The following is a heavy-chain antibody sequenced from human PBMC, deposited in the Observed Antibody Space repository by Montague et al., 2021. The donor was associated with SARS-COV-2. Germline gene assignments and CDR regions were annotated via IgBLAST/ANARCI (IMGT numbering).Heavy chain of an antibody. Sequence: PAVVKPTQTLTLTCTFSGFSLNTSGEGVGWVRQPPGKALEWLALIYWDDDKRYSPSLKSRSTISKDTTKNEVVLTVANMDPVDTATYYCARYGDYGSWFDPWGQGTLVTVSS. V-gene: IGHV2-5*02. CDR3: ARYGDYGSWFDP. J-gene: IGHJ5*02. CDR1: GFSLNTSGEG. D-gene: IGHD4-17*01. CDR2: IYWDDDK.